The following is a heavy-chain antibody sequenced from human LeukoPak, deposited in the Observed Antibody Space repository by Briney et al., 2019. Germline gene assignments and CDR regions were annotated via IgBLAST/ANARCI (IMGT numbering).Heavy chain of an antibody. CDR2: INHSGGST. D-gene: IGHD3-22*01. CDR3: ARDHYYDSSGYHTPSYYMDV. Sequence: GASLKVSCKASGYTFTSYYMHWVRQAPGQGLEWMGIINHSGGSTSYAQKFQGRVTMTRDTSTSTVYMELSSLRSEDTAVYYCARDHYYDSSGYHTPSYYMDVWGKGTMVTVSS. J-gene: IGHJ6*03. V-gene: IGHV1-46*01. CDR1: GYTFTSYY.